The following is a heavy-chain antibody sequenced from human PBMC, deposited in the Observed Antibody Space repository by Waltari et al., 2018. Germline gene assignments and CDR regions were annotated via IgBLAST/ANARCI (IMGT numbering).Heavy chain of an antibody. Sequence: QLQLQESGPGLGKPSETLSLTCLVSGGSITSNRHYLAWIRQPPGQGLEWIGTMSYNGATYSSPSLKSRVTLSRDTSKNHLSLKLGSVTAADTAVYYCATYIGASIGTAAFDVWGQGTMVTVSS. V-gene: IGHV4-39*02. D-gene: IGHD5-12*01. J-gene: IGHJ3*01. CDR1: GGSITSNRHY. CDR2: MSYNGAT. CDR3: ATYIGASIGTAAFDV.